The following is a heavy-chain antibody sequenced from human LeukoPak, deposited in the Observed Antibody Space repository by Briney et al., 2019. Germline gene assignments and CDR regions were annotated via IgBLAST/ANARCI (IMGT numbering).Heavy chain of an antibody. Sequence: AGGSLRLSCAASGFTFSSYSMNWVRQAPGKGLEWVSYINSRSSTIYYADSLKGRFTVSRDNAKNSLYLQMNSLRAEDTAVYYCARDLHGDYAFDYWGQGTLVTVSS. D-gene: IGHD4-17*01. CDR1: GFTFSSYS. J-gene: IGHJ4*02. CDR3: ARDLHGDYAFDY. CDR2: INSRSSTI. V-gene: IGHV3-48*01.